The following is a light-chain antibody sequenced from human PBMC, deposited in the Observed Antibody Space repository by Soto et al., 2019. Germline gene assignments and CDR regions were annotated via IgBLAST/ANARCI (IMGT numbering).Light chain of an antibody. CDR1: HGISNY. CDR2: AAS. CDR3: QKYRSAPRT. V-gene: IGKV1-27*01. J-gene: IGKJ1*01. Sequence: DIQMSQSPSSLSASVGDRVTIACRASHGISNYLAWYQQKPGKVPKLLIYAASTLQSGVPSRFSGSGSGTDFTLTTSSLQPEDVATYYCQKYRSAPRTFGQGTKVEIK.